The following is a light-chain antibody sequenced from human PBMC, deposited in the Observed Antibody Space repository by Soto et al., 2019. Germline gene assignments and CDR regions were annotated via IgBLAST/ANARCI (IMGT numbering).Light chain of an antibody. CDR2: AAS. J-gene: IGKJ2*01. CDR1: QSISSD. V-gene: IGKV1-39*01. Sequence: DIKMTQSPSSLSASVGDRVTITCRASQSISSDLTWYQQKPGEAPKLLIYAASSLQSGVPSRFSGGRSGTDFTLTISSLQPEDFATYYCQQSYSAPYTFGQGTKLEIK. CDR3: QQSYSAPYT.